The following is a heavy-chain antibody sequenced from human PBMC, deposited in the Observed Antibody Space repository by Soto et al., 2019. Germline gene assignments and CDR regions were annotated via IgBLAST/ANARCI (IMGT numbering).Heavy chain of an antibody. Sequence: ASVKVSCKASGYTFTSYGITWVRQAPGQGLEWMGWINPYNGNTKYAQTLLGRVTMTTDTSTSTAYMELRSLRSDDTAVYYCAREGCSSTSCYPPYYYYGMDVWGQGTTVTVSS. D-gene: IGHD2-2*01. CDR3: AREGCSSTSCYPPYYYYGMDV. CDR2: INPYNGNT. CDR1: GYTFTSYG. J-gene: IGHJ6*02. V-gene: IGHV1-18*04.